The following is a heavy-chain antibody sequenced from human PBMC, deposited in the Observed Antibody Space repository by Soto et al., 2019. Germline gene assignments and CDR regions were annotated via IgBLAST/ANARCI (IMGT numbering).Heavy chain of an antibody. D-gene: IGHD3-10*01. CDR2: IIPIFGTA. J-gene: IGHJ4*02. CDR1: GGTFSSYA. V-gene: IGHV1-69*01. CDR3: ARGGYYYGSGSYHPFDY. Sequence: QVQLVQSGAEVKKPGSSVKVSCKASGGTFSSYAISWVRQAPGQGLEWMGGIIPIFGTANYAQKFQGRVTITADESTSTAYMELSSLRSEDTAVYYWARGGYYYGSGSYHPFDYWGQGTLVTVSS.